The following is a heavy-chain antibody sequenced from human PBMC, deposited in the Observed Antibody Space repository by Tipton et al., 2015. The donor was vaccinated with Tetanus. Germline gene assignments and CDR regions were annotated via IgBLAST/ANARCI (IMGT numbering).Heavy chain of an antibody. Sequence: TLSLTCTVSGGSINSGGYYWSWLRQHPGKGLEWIGYTYYSGSTGYNPSLKSRVTISIDSSKNQFSLKLTSVTAADTAVYYCARDERYGDYAYWGQGALVTVSS. CDR2: TYYSGST. CDR3: ARDERYGDYAY. CDR1: GGSINSGGYY. D-gene: IGHD4-17*01. J-gene: IGHJ4*02. V-gene: IGHV4-31*03.